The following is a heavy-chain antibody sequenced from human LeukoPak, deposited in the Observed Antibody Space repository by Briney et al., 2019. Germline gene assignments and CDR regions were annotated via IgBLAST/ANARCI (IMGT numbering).Heavy chain of an antibody. CDR1: GYSFTTYW. CDR2: IYPGDSDT. J-gene: IGHJ4*02. CDR3: ARRGLYCSTTTCYLDY. V-gene: IGHV5-51*01. D-gene: IGHD2-2*01. Sequence: GESLKISCKGSGYSFTTYWIGWVCQMPGKDLEWMGIIYPGDSDTRYSPSSQGQVTISADTSISTAYQQWSSLKASDTAMYYCARRGLYCSTTTCYLDYWGQGTLVTVSS.